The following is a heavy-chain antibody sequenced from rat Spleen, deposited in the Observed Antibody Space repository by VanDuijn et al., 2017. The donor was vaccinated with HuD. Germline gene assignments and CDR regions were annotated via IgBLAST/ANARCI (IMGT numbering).Heavy chain of an antibody. Sequence: QVQLKESGPGLVQPSQTLSLTCTVSGFFLTSYNVHWVRQPPGKGLEWWGRMGYNGVISYNSALKSRMSISKDTSKSQVFLKMNSLQTEDTATYYCAREGYYDGTYYYGVMDAWGQGASVTVSS. D-gene: IGHD1-12*02. V-gene: IGHV2-63*01. CDR2: MGYNGVI. CDR3: AREGYYDGTYYYGVMDA. J-gene: IGHJ4*01. CDR1: GFFLTSYN.